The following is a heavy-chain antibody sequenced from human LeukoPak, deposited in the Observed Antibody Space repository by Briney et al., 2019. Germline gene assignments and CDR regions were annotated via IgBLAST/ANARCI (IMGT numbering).Heavy chain of an antibody. J-gene: IGHJ4*02. V-gene: IGHV1-24*01. CDR3: ATSIMITFGGVIVPVSPLDY. Sequence: ASVKVSCKVSGYTLTELSMHWVRQAPGKGLEWMGGFDPEDGETSYAQKFQGRVTMTEDTSTDTAYMELSSLRSEDTAVYYCATSIMITFGGVIVPVSPLDYWGQGTLVTVSS. CDR2: FDPEDGET. CDR1: GYTLTELS. D-gene: IGHD3-16*02.